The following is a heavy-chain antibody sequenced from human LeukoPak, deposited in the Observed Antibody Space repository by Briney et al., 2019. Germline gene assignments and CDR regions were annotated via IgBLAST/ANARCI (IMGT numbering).Heavy chain of an antibody. CDR2: ISGSGGST. CDR3: AKVHLLPSYYYYGMDV. CDR1: GFTFSSYA. J-gene: IGHJ6*02. V-gene: IGHV3-23*01. Sequence: GGSLRLSCAASGFTFSSYAMSWVRRAPGKGLEWVSAISGSGGSTYYADSVKGRFTISRDNSKNTLYLQMNSLRAEDTAVYYCAKVHLLPSYYYYGMDVWGQGTTVTVSS. D-gene: IGHD2-15*01.